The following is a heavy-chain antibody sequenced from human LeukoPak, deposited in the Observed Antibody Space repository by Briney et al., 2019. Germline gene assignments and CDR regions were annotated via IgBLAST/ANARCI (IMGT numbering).Heavy chain of an antibody. V-gene: IGHV1-2*02. J-gene: IGHJ4*02. CDR2: INPNSGGT. Sequence: ASVKVSCKASGYTFTGYYMHWVRQAPGQGLEGRGWINPNSGGTNYAQKFQGRVTMTRDTSISTAYMELSRLRSDDTAVYYCARGLPYYYDSSGYANYWGQGTLVTVSS. CDR1: GYTFTGYY. CDR3: ARGLPYYYDSSGYANY. D-gene: IGHD3-22*01.